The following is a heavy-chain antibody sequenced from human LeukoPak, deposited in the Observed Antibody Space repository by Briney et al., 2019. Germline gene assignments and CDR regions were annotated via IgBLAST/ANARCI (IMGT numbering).Heavy chain of an antibody. CDR1: GFTFSSYS. Sequence: GGSLRLSCAASGFTFSSYSMTWVRQAPGKGLEWVSSISSGSSYIYYADSVKGRFTISRDNAKNSLYLQMNSLRAEDTAVYYCARYSSGWYYFDYWGQGTLVTVSS. CDR3: ARYSSGWYYFDY. CDR2: ISSGSSYI. J-gene: IGHJ4*02. V-gene: IGHV3-21*01. D-gene: IGHD6-19*01.